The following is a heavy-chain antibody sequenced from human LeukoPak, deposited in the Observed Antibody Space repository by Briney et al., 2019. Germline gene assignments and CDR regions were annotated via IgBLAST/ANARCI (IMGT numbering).Heavy chain of an antibody. V-gene: IGHV3-30-3*01. D-gene: IGHD3-22*01. CDR2: ISYDGSNK. CDR1: GFTFSSYA. J-gene: IGHJ4*02. CDR3: ARDHYDSSGYYYVGPYADY. Sequence: PGGSLRLSCAASGFTFSSYAMHWVRQASGKGLEWVAVISYDGSNKYYADSVKGRFTISRDNSKNTLYLQMNSLRAEDTAVYYCARDHYDSSGYYYVGPYADYWGQGTLVTVSS.